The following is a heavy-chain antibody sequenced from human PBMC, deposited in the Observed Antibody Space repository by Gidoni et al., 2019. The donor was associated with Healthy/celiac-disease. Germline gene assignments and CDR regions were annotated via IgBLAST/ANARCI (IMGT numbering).Heavy chain of an antibody. CDR1: GFTFSRYA. J-gene: IGHJ4*02. CDR2: ISGSGGST. V-gene: IGHV3-23*04. D-gene: IGHD5-18*01. Sequence: EVQLVESGGGLVQPGGSLRLSCAASGFTFSRYAMSWVRQAPGQGLEWVSAISGSGGSTYYADSVKGRFTISRDNSKNTLYLQMNSLRAEDTAVYYCAKDPRIQLWFLLEGVVYWGQGTLVTVSS. CDR3: AKDPRIQLWFLLEGVVY.